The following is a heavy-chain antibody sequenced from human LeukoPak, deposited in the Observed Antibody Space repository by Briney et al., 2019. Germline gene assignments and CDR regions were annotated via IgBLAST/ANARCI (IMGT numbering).Heavy chain of an antibody. CDR2: ISSSGSTI. CDR3: ARYWVGYYFDY. J-gene: IGHJ4*02. D-gene: IGHD1-26*01. CDR1: GFTFSSYE. Sequence: PGGSLRLSCAASGFTFSSYEMNWVRQAPGKGLEWVSYISSSGSTIYYADSVKGRFTISRDNAKNSLYLQMNSLRAEDTAVYYCARYWVGYYFDYWGQGTLVTVSS. V-gene: IGHV3-48*03.